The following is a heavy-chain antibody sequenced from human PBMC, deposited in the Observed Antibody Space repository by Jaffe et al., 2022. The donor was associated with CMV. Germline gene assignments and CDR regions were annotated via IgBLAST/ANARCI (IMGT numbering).Heavy chain of an antibody. CDR1: GYTFTGYY. D-gene: IGHD3-10*01. CDR3: ARDTVGFGEEGGNWFDP. V-gene: IGHV1-2*04. CDR2: INPNSGGT. J-gene: IGHJ5*02. Sequence: QVQLVQSGAEVKKPGASVKVSCKASGYTFTGYYMHWVRQAPGQGLEWMGWINPNSGGTNYAQKFQGWVTMTRDTSISTAYMELSRLRSDDTAVYYCARDTVGFGEEGGNWFDPWGQGTLVTVSS.